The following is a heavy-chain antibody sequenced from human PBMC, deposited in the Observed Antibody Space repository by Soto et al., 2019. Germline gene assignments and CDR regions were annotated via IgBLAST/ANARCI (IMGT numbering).Heavy chain of an antibody. V-gene: IGHV4-34*01. CDR3: ARVVPLYYYDSSGYYRSYYFDY. Sequence: SETLSLTCAVYGGSFSGYYWSWIRQPPGKGLEWIGEINHSGSTNYNPSLKSRVTISVDTSKNQFSLKLSSVTAADTAVYYCARVVPLYYYDSSGYYRSYYFDYWGQGTLVTVSS. CDR2: INHSGST. CDR1: GGSFSGYY. J-gene: IGHJ4*02. D-gene: IGHD3-22*01.